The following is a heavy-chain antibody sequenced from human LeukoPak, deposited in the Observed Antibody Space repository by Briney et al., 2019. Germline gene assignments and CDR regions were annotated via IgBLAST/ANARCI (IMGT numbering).Heavy chain of an antibody. CDR2: IWYDGSNK. J-gene: IGHJ4*02. D-gene: IGHD6-19*01. Sequence: GGSLRLSCEASGFIFSTYGMHWVRQAPGKGLEWVAVIWYDGSNKYYADSVEGRFTISRDNSKNTLYLQMSSLRAEDTAEYYCVREKSGYTNGWYLFDYWGQGTLVTVSS. CDR3: VREKSGYTNGWYLFDY. CDR1: GFIFSTYG. V-gene: IGHV3-33*01.